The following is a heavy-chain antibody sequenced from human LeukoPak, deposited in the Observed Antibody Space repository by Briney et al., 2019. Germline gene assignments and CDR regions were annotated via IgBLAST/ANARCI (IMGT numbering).Heavy chain of an antibody. CDR3: AKVSIQLWLFDY. Sequence: GGSLRLSCAASGFTFSSYAVSWVRQAPGKGLEWVSAISGSGGSTYYADSVKGRFTISRDNSKNTLYLQMNSLRAEDTAVYYCAKVSIQLWLFDYWGQGTLVTVSS. CDR2: ISGSGGST. V-gene: IGHV3-23*01. CDR1: GFTFSSYA. J-gene: IGHJ4*02. D-gene: IGHD5-18*01.